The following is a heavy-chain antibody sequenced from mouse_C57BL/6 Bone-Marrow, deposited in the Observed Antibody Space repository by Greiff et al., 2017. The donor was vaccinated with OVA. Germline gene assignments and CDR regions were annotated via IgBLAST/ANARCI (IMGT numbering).Heavy chain of an antibody. CDR1: GFNIKDDY. J-gene: IGHJ3*01. D-gene: IGHD1-1*01. Sequence: EVQGVESGAELVRPGASVKLSCTASGFNIKDDYMHWVKQRPEQGLEWIGWIDPENGDTEYASKFQGKATITADTSSNTAYLQLSSLTSEDTAVYYCTTHYGSSYEFAYWGQGTLVTVSA. CDR2: IDPENGDT. CDR3: TTHYGSSYEFAY. V-gene: IGHV14-4*01.